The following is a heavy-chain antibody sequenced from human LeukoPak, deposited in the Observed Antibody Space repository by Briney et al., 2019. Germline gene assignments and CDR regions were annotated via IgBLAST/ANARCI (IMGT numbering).Heavy chain of an antibody. CDR1: GFTFSSYA. Sequence: TGGSLRLSCAASGFTFSSYAMSWVRQAPGKGLEWVSAISGSGGSTYYADSVKGRFTISRDNSKNTLYQQMNSLRAEDTAVYYCAKDSGLIVLMVYASWGQGTLVTVSS. J-gene: IGHJ4*02. CDR2: ISGSGGST. D-gene: IGHD2-8*01. V-gene: IGHV3-23*01. CDR3: AKDSGLIVLMVYAS.